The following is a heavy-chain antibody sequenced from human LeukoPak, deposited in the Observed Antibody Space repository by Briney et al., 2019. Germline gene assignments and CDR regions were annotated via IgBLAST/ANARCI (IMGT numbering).Heavy chain of an antibody. Sequence: GGSLRLSCAASGFTFSSYWMHWVRQAPGKGVEGVANIKQDGREKYYVDSVKGRFTISRDNAKNSLYLQMNSLRAEDTAVYSCVRDGDTSGYTNWGQGTLVTVSS. CDR2: IKQDGREK. D-gene: IGHD3-22*01. CDR3: VRDGDTSGYTN. V-gene: IGHV3-7*01. J-gene: IGHJ4*02. CDR1: GFTFSSYW.